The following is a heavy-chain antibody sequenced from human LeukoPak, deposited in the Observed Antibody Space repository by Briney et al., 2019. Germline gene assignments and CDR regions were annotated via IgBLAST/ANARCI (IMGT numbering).Heavy chain of an antibody. CDR3: ARHQGPDIAAAGYDY. CDR1: GGSLSSYY. CDR2: IYYSGST. J-gene: IGHJ4*02. D-gene: IGHD6-13*01. V-gene: IGHV4-59*08. Sequence: SETLSLTCTVSGGSLSSYYWSWIRQPPGKGLEWIGYIYYSGSTNYNPSLKSRVTISVDTSKNQFSLKLSSVTAADTAVYYCARHQGPDIAAAGYDYWGQGTLVTVSS.